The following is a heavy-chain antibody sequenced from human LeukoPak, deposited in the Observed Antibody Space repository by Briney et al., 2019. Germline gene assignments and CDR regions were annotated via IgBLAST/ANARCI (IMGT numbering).Heavy chain of an antibody. CDR1: GFTFSSYA. D-gene: IGHD2-21*01. Sequence: GGSLRLSCAASGFTFSSYAMSWVRQAPGKGLEWVAVTSHNGNNKYYGDSVKGRFTIFRDASKNTVFLQMNELREEDTAVYYSARDRSMRVVGIQTYYGMDVWGQGTTVIVSS. V-gene: IGHV3-30*03. CDR3: ARDRSMRVVGIQTYYGMDV. CDR2: TSHNGNNK. J-gene: IGHJ6*02.